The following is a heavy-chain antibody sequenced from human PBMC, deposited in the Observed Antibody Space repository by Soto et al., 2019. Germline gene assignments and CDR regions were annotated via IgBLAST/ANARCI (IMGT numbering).Heavy chain of an antibody. CDR3: AHVTVTTAFDI. V-gene: IGHV2-5*02. CDR1: GFSLSTSGVG. CDR2: IYWDDHK. D-gene: IGHD4-17*01. J-gene: IGHJ3*02. Sequence: QITLKESGPTLVKPTQTLTLTCTFSGFSLSTSGVGVGWIRQPPGKALEWLALIYWDDHKRYSPSLKSRLTITNNTSKDRVVLTMTNMDTVDTARYYRAHVTVTTAFDIWGQGTMVTVSS.